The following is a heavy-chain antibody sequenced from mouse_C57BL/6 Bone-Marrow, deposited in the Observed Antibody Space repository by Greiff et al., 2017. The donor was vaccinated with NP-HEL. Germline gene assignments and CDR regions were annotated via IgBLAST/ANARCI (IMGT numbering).Heavy chain of an antibody. CDR3: ARRDDYHYYAMDY. Sequence: VQRVESDAELVKPGASVKISCKVSGYTFTDHTIHWMKQRPEQGLEWIGYIYPRDGSTKYNEKFKGKATLTADKSSSTAYMQLNSLTSEDSAVYFCARRDDYHYYAMDYWGQGTSVTVSS. D-gene: IGHD2-4*01. CDR2: IYPRDGST. V-gene: IGHV1-78*01. CDR1: GYTFTDHT. J-gene: IGHJ4*01.